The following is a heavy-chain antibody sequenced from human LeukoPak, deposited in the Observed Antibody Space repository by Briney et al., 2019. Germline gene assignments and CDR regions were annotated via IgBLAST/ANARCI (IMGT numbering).Heavy chain of an antibody. V-gene: IGHV4-59*01. D-gene: IGHD4-23*01. J-gene: IGHJ4*02. CDR3: ARSPTVALIDY. Sequence: SETLSLTCTVSGGSISSYFWSWMRQPPGKGLEWIGCIYYSGSTKYKPSLKSRVTISVDTSKNQFPLRLGSVTTADTAVYYCARSPTVALIDYWGQGTLVTVSS. CDR1: GGSISSYF. CDR2: IYYSGST.